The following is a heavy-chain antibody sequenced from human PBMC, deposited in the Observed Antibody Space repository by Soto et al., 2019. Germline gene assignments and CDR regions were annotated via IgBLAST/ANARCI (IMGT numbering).Heavy chain of an antibody. CDR1: GFTFSNYA. V-gene: IGHV3-23*01. J-gene: IGHJ4*02. Sequence: EVQLLESGGGLVQPGRSLRLSCAASGFTFSNYAMSWVRQAPGQGLDWVSAISGSGGTTYYADSVKGRFTISRDNSKNPAVLEMNSLRGEGAGVYFRGKIFVETGSNSGWPWSFHYWGQGTLVTVSS. CDR2: ISGSGGTT. CDR3: GKIFVETGSNSGWPWSFHY. D-gene: IGHD6-25*01.